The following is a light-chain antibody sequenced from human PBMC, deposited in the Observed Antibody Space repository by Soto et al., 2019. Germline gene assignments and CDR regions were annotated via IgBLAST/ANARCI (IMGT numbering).Light chain of an antibody. J-gene: IGKJ1*01. CDR2: GAS. CDR3: QQYNNWWT. V-gene: IGKV3-15*01. CDR1: QSVNSK. Sequence: EIVMTQSPATLSVSPGERATLSRRASQSVNSKLAWYQQKPGRAPRLLIYGASTRATGIPARFSGSGSGTEFTLTISSLQSEDFAVYYCQQYNNWWTFGQGTKVEIK.